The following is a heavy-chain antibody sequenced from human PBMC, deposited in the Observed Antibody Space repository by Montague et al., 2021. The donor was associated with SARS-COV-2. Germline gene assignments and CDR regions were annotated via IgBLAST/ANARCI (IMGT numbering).Heavy chain of an antibody. V-gene: IGHV4-34*01. J-gene: IGHJ5*02. CDR3: TRGRAISTLFVPHQRWFDP. Sequence: SETLSLTCAVYGGSFSGYYWNWIRQPPGKGLEWIGEINHSGSTNYNPSLKSRVTISVDTSKNQLSLKLSSVTAADTAVYYCTRGRAISTLFVPHQRWFDPWGQGTLVTVSS. D-gene: IGHD3-9*01. CDR2: INHSGST. CDR1: GGSFSGYY.